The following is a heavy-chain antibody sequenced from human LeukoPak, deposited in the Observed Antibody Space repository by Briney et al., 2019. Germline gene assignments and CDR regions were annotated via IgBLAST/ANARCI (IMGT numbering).Heavy chain of an antibody. CDR2: INHSGST. D-gene: IGHD6-19*01. CDR3: ARYSSGWTDAFDI. V-gene: IGHV4-34*01. Sequence: SETLSLTCAVYGGSFSGYCWSWIRQPPGKGLEWIGEINHSGSTNYNPSLKSRVTISVDTSKNQFSLKLSSVTAADTAVYYCARYSSGWTDAFDIWGQGTMVTVSS. J-gene: IGHJ3*02. CDR1: GGSFSGYC.